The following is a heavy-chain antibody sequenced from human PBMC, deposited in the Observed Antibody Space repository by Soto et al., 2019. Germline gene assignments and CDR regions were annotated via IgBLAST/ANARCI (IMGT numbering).Heavy chain of an antibody. J-gene: IGHJ5*02. D-gene: IGHD1-26*01. V-gene: IGHV4-59*01. CDR3: ARNLWFSESSSSFDP. CDR2: IYDGGDT. CDR1: GCSISSYY. Sequence: QVQLQESGPGLVKPSETLYLTCSVSGCSISSYYWSWIRQAPGKGLEWIGYIYDGGDTNYNHSLKSRVTRSKDTSKIQISLKLRSVTTADTAVYYCARNLWFSESSSSFDPWGQGTLVTVSS.